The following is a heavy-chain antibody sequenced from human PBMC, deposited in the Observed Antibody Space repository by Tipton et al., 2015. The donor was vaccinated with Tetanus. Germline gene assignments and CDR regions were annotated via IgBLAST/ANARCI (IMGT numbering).Heavy chain of an antibody. CDR2: ISSDGKTE. CDR1: GLSSLRDT. D-gene: IGHD2/OR15-2a*01. Sequence: SLRLSCVADGLSSLRDTIHWVRQAPGRGLEWVAEISSDGKTESYRDSVKGRFTISRDNGQNSLHLQMTSLRAEDTAVYYCARANSEFPKKGPFDSWGQGRLAIVSS. V-gene: IGHV3-30*04. CDR3: ARANSEFPKKGPFDS. J-gene: IGHJ4*02.